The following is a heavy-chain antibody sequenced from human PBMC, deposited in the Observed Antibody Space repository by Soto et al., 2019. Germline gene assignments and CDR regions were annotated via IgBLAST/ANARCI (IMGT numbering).Heavy chain of an antibody. CDR2: IYYSGNT. Sequence: SETLSLTCTVSGGSISSGDYYWSWIRQPPGKGLEWIGYIYYSGNTYYNPSLKSRVTISVDTSKNQFSLKLSSVTAADTAVYYCARAPLCRGGMLYVLDYWGQGTLLTASS. D-gene: IGHD2-8*01. CDR1: GGSISSGDYY. V-gene: IGHV4-30-4*01. CDR3: ARAPLCRGGMLYVLDY. J-gene: IGHJ4*01.